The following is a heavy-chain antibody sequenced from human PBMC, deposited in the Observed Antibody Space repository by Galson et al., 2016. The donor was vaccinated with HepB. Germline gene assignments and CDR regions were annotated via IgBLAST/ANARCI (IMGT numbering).Heavy chain of an antibody. D-gene: IGHD2-2*01. CDR3: ARDSVFEVLPTAGDP. J-gene: IGHJ5*02. CDR1: GYIFTSSG. Sequence: QSGAEVKKPGASVKVSCKASGYIFTSSGISWVRQAPGQGLEWMGWISAYNGNTNYAQDLQDRVTMTTDKSTSTAYMELRSLRSDDTAVYYCARDSVFEVLPTAGDPWGQGTLVTVSS. CDR2: ISAYNGNT. V-gene: IGHV1-18*01.